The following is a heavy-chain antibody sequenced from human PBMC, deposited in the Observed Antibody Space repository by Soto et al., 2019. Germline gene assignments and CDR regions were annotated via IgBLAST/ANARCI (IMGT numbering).Heavy chain of an antibody. V-gene: IGHV4-59*01. J-gene: IGHJ6*02. Sequence: PSETLSLTCTVSGGSISSYYWSWIRQPPGKGLEWIGCIYYSGSTNYNPSLKSRVTISVDTSKNQFSLKLSSVTAADTAVYYCAREGVSSSWYNYYGMDVWGQGTTVTVSS. CDR1: GGSISSYY. CDR2: IYYSGST. D-gene: IGHD6-13*01. CDR3: AREGVSSSWYNYYGMDV.